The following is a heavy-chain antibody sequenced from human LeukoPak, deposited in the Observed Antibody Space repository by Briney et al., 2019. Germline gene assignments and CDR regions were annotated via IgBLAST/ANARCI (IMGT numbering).Heavy chain of an antibody. CDR3: ARGITMIVVDY. D-gene: IGHD3-22*01. V-gene: IGHV3-23*01. CDR1: GFSFTSYA. J-gene: IGHJ4*02. Sequence: GGSLRLSCAASGFSFTSYAMSWVRQAPGKGLEWVSAISGSGGSTYYADSVKGRFTISRDNSKNTLYLQMNSLRAEDTAVYYCARGITMIVVDYWGQGTLVTVSS. CDR2: ISGSGGST.